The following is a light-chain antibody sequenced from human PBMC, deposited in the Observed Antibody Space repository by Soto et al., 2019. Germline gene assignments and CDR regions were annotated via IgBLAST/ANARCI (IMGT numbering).Light chain of an antibody. V-gene: IGKV1-5*03. CDR2: KAS. Sequence: DIQMTQSPSTLSGSVGDSVTITCRASQTISSWLAWYQQKTGKATKLMIYKASTLKSGVPSRFSGSGSGTEFTLTISSLQPDELATYDCQQYNSYPITVGQGTRLENK. CDR1: QTISSW. CDR3: QQYNSYPIT. J-gene: IGKJ5*01.